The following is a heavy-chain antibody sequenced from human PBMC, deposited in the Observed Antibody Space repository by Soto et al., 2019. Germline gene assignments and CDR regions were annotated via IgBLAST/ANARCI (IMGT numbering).Heavy chain of an antibody. CDR3: ATSSSPILSTYGFVEAFDI. Sequence: QVQVVQSGAEVRKPGSSVKVSCKVSGGTFRSYEISWVRQAPGQGLEWVGGIIPMFRTPNYAQRFQGTVTITADEGPSPAYMELTSLRSEDTALYYGATSSSPILSTYGFVEAFDIWGQGTLVIVSS. J-gene: IGHJ3*02. D-gene: IGHD3-10*01. V-gene: IGHV1-69*12. CDR1: GGTFRSYE. CDR2: IIPMFRTP.